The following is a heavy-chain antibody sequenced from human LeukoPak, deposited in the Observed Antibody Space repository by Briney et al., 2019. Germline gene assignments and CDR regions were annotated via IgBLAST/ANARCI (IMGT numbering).Heavy chain of an antibody. CDR2: ISGSGGST. D-gene: IGHD6-13*01. V-gene: IGHV3-23*01. CDR3: AKARAAAGCFDY. Sequence: PGGSLRLSCAAPGFTFSSYAMSWVRQAPGKGLEWVSAISGSGGSTYYADSVKGRFTISRDNSKNTLYLQMNSLRAEDTAVYYCAKARAAAGCFDYWGQGTLVTVSS. J-gene: IGHJ4*02. CDR1: GFTFSSYA.